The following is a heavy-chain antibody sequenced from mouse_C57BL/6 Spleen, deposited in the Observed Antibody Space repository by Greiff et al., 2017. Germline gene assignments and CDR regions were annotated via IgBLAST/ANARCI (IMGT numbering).Heavy chain of an antibody. CDR1: GYTFTSYW. Sequence: QVQLQQPGTELVKPGASVKLSCKASGYTFTSYWMHWVKQRPGQGLEWIGNINPSNGGTNYNEKFKSKATLTVDKSSSTAYMQLSSLTSEDSAVYYCARIFYSNYAPYAMDYWGQGTSVTVSS. D-gene: IGHD2-5*01. V-gene: IGHV1-53*01. CDR3: ARIFYSNYAPYAMDY. CDR2: INPSNGGT. J-gene: IGHJ4*01.